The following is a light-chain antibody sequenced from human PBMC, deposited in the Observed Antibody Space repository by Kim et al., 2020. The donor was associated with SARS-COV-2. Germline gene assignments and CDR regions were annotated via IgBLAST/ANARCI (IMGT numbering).Light chain of an antibody. CDR2: DAS. CDR1: QKVSNND. Sequence: SPGERATLSCRASQKVSNNDLAWDQQKPGQAPRLLIYDASRRATGIADRFSGSGSGTDFTLTISRLEPEDFAVYHCQQHGSAPWTFGQGTKVEIK. CDR3: QQHGSAPWT. J-gene: IGKJ1*01. V-gene: IGKV3-20*01.